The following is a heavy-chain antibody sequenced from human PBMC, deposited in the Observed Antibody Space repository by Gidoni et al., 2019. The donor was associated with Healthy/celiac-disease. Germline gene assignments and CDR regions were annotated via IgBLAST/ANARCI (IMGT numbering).Heavy chain of an antibody. CDR3: ARPTTYNWNYGDTFDI. Sequence: QVQLVESGGGVVQPGRSLRLSCAASGFPFSSYGMHWVRQAPGKGLEWVAIIWYDGSNKYYADSVKGRFTISRDNSKNTLYLQMNSLRAEDTAVYYCARPTTYNWNYGDTFDIWGQGTMVTVSS. CDR2: IWYDGSNK. CDR1: GFPFSSYG. V-gene: IGHV3-33*01. D-gene: IGHD1-7*01. J-gene: IGHJ3*02.